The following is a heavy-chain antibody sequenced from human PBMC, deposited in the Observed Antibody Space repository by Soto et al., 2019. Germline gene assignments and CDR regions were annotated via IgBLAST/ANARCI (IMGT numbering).Heavy chain of an antibody. J-gene: IGHJ4*02. CDR1: GFTFSSYS. CDR2: ISSSSSYI. D-gene: IGHD6-13*01. Sequence: GGSLRLSCAASGFTFSSYSMNWVRQAPGKGLEWVSSISSSSSYIYYADSVKGRFTISRDNAKNALYLQMNSLRAEDTAVYYCARVGPIAAADYWGQGTLVTVSS. CDR3: ARVGPIAAADY. V-gene: IGHV3-21*01.